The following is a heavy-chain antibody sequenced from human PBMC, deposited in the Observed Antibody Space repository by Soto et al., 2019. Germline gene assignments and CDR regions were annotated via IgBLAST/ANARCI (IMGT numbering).Heavy chain of an antibody. CDR2: ITGPSTTI. CDR3: SNSREPGVHYGRDV. CDR1: GFIFSTYT. J-gene: IGHJ6*02. V-gene: IGHV3-48*02. Sequence: EVQLVESGGGLVQPGGSLRLSCAGSGFIFSTYTMHWVRQAPGKGLEWLAYITGPSTTISYRDGVKGRFTISRDNAKKSLFLQLDKLRHDDTAVYYYSNSREPGVHYGRDVWGPGTMVTV. D-gene: IGHD1-26*01.